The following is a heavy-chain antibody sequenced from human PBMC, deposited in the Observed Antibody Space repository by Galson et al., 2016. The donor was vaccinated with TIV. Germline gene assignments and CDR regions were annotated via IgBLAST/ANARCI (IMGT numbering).Heavy chain of an antibody. D-gene: IGHD3-16*01. V-gene: IGHV4-59*01. CDR1: GASISSGY. CDR2: VYEGARS. J-gene: IGHJ4*02. Sequence: KTLSLTCTVSGASISSGYWSWIRQPPGKGLEWIGYVYEGARSNYNPSLKSRATISVDTSKNQFSLKLSSVTAADTAVYYCARDQGGASGYWGQGTLVTVSS. CDR3: ARDQGGASGY.